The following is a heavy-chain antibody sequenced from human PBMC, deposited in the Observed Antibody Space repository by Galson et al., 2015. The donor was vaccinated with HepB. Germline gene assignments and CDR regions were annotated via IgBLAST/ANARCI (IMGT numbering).Heavy chain of an antibody. CDR3: AGLEGTTVFYYYYYMDV. D-gene: IGHD4-17*01. V-gene: IGHV3-23*01. Sequence: SLRLSCAASGFTFSSYAMSWVRQAPGKGLEWVSAISGSGGSTYYADSVKGRFTISRDNSKNTLYLQMNSLRAEDTAVYYCAGLEGTTVFYYYYYMDVWGKGTTVTVSS. CDR1: GFTFSSYA. J-gene: IGHJ6*03. CDR2: ISGSGGST.